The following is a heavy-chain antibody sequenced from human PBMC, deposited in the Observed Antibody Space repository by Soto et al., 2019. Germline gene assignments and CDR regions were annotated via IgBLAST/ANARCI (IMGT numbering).Heavy chain of an antibody. CDR3: EKGWELLTPPPRDTYYYYYGMDV. Sequence: PGGSLRLSCAASGFTFSSYGMHWVRQAPGKGLEWVAVIWYDGSNKYYADSVKGRFTISRDNSKNTLYLQMSSLRAEDTAVYYCEKGWELLTPPPRDTYYYYYGMDVWGQGTTVTVSS. CDR1: GFTFSSYG. J-gene: IGHJ6*02. V-gene: IGHV3-30*02. CDR2: IWYDGSNK. D-gene: IGHD1-26*01.